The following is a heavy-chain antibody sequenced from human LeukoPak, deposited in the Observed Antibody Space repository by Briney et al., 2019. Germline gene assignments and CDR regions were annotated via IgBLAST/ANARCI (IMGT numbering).Heavy chain of an antibody. CDR3: ARGEKAYCSSTSCSADAFDI. D-gene: IGHD2-2*01. CDR1: GGTFSSYT. J-gene: IGHJ3*02. V-gene: IGHV1-69*02. CDR2: IIPILGIA. Sequence: ASVKVSCKASGGTFSSYTISWVRQAPGQGLEWMGRIIPILGIANYAQKFQGRVTITADKSTSTAYMELSSLRSEDTALYYCARGEKAYCSSTSCSADAFDIWGQGTMVTVSS.